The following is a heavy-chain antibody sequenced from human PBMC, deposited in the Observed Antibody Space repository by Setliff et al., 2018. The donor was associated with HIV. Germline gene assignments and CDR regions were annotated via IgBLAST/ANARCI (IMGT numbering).Heavy chain of an antibody. J-gene: IGHJ4*02. CDR3: ARRQQWLGREYYFDY. CDR1: AYTFTDYY. D-gene: IGHD6-19*01. V-gene: IGHV1-2*02. Sequence: GASVKVSCKASAYTFTDYYMHWVRQAPGQGLEWMGWINPNSGDTNYAQKFQGRVTMTRDTSIKTAYMELSSLRSDDTAVYYCARRQQWLGREYYFDYWGQGTLVTVSS. CDR2: INPNSGDT.